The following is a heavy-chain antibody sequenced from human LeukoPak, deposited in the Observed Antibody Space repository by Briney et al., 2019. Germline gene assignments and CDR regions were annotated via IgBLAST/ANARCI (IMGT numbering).Heavy chain of an antibody. CDR1: GFTLSGSA. V-gene: IGHV3-73*01. CDR3: TSTDADSSGWYSHGAFDI. J-gene: IGHJ3*02. Sequence: GGSLRHSCAASGFTLSGSAMHWVRQASGKGLEWVGRIRSKANSYATAYAASVKGRFTISRDDSKNTAYLQMNSLKTEGMAVSYCTSTDADSSGWYSHGAFDIWGQGTMVTVSS. CDR2: IRSKANSYAT. D-gene: IGHD6-19*01.